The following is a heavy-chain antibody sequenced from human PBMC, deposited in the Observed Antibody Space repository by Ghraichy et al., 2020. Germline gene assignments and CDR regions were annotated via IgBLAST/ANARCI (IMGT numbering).Heavy chain of an antibody. D-gene: IGHD1-26*01. Sequence: GESLNISCVASGFTFSNYWMTWVRQAPGKGLEWVANIKRDGSENYYVDSVKGRFTISRDNAKNSLYLQMNSLRAEDTAIYYCAREFVGGGWEDYFDYWGQGTLVTVSS. CDR1: GFTFSNYW. CDR2: IKRDGSEN. V-gene: IGHV3-7*03. J-gene: IGHJ4*02. CDR3: AREFVGGGWEDYFDY.